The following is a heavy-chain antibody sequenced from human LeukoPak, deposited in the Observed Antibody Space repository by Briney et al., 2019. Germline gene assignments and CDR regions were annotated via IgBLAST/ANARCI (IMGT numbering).Heavy chain of an antibody. D-gene: IGHD2-15*01. CDR2: ISSSNSYI. J-gene: IGHJ4*02. Sequence: GGSLRLSCAASGFTFSSYSMNWVRQAPGKGLEWVSSISSSNSYIYYADSVKGRFTISRDNAKNSLYLQMNSLRAEDTAVYYCARDAGYCSGGSCLTFDYWGQGTLVTVSS. CDR1: GFTFSSYS. V-gene: IGHV3-21*01. CDR3: ARDAGYCSGGSCLTFDY.